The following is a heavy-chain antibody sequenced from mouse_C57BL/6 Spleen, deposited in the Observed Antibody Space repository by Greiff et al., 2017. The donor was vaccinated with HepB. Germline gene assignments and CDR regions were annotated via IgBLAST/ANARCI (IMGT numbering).Heavy chain of an antibody. CDR2: IDPSDSYT. CDR1: GYTFTSYW. J-gene: IGHJ3*01. CDR3: ARYHGYYPFAY. V-gene: IGHV1-50*01. Sequence: QVQLQQPGAELVKPGASVKLSCRASGYTFTSYWMQWVKQRPGQGLEWIGEIDPSDSYTNYNQKFKGKATLTVDTSSSTAYMQLSSLTSEDSAVYYCARYHGYYPFAYWGQGTLVTVSA. D-gene: IGHD2-3*01.